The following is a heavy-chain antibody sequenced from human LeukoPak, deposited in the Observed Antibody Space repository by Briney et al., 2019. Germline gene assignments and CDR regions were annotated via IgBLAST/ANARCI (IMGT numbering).Heavy chain of an antibody. V-gene: IGHV3-48*01. J-gene: IGHJ4*02. D-gene: IGHD1-26*01. CDR2: MSNSGGAT. CDR3: ATEGIVGGGAHFDY. CDR1: GFTFNTYS. Sequence: GGSLRLSCAASGFTFNTYSMNWVRQAPGKGLEWVSYMSNSGGATYYAGSVQGRFTMSRDNDKKLLYLQMNSLRADDTAVYYCATEGIVGGGAHFDYWGQGTLVTVSS.